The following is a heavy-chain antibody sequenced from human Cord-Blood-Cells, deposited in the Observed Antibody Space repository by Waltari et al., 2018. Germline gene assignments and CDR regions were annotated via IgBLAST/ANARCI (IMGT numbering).Heavy chain of an antibody. CDR3: ARAVDNGWSLYDAFDI. CDR2: IIPIFGTA. Sequence: QVQLVQSGAEVKKPGSSVKVSCKASGGTFSSYAISWVRQAPGQGLEWMGGIIPIFGTANYAKKFQGRVTITADESTSTAYMGLSSLRSEDTAVYYCARAVDNGWSLYDAFDIWGQGTMVTVSS. V-gene: IGHV1-69*01. J-gene: IGHJ3*02. D-gene: IGHD6-19*01. CDR1: GGTFSSYA.